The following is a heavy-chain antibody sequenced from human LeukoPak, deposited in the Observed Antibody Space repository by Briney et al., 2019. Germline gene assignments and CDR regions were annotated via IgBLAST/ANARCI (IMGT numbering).Heavy chain of an antibody. CDR1: GFTFSSYA. V-gene: IGHV3-30-3*01. CDR3: ASYDSSGYYYETIDY. CDR2: ISYDGSNK. Sequence: GGSLRLSCAASGFTFSSYAMSWVRQAPGKGLEWVAVISYDGSNKYYADSVKGRFTISRDNSKNTLYLQMNSLRAEDTAVYYCASYDSSGYYYETIDYWGQGTLVTVSS. J-gene: IGHJ4*02. D-gene: IGHD3-22*01.